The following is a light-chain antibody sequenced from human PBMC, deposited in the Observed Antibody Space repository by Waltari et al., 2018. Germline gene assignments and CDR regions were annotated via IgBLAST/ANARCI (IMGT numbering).Light chain of an antibody. J-gene: IGKJ3*01. CDR3: QQYYNTPST. CDR1: QSVLYSSNNKNY. Sequence: DIVMTQSPASLAVSLGERATFNCTSSQSVLYSSNNKNYLAWYQQKPGQPPKLLIYWASIRESGVPDRFSGSGSGTDSTLTINSLQAEDVAVYYCQQYYNTPSTFGPGTKVDIK. V-gene: IGKV4-1*01. CDR2: WAS.